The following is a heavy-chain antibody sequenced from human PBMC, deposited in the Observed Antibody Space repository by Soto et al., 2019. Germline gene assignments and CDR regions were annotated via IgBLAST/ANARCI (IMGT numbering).Heavy chain of an antibody. D-gene: IGHD3-10*01. V-gene: IGHV4-39*07. CDR3: ARAMVRGVIGSTRPNPFDY. CDR2: INHSGST. CDR1: GGSISSGDYY. J-gene: IGHJ4*02. Sequence: PSETLSLTCTVSGGSISSGDYYWSWIRQPPGKGLEWIGEINHSGSTNYNPSLKSRVTISVDTSKNQFSLKLSSVTAADTAVYYCARAMVRGVIGSTRPNPFDYWGQGTLVTVSS.